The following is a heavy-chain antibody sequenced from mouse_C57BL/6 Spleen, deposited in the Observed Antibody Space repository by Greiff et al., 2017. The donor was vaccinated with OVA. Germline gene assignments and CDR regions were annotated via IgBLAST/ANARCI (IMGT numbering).Heavy chain of an antibody. CDR1: GYTFTSYW. Sequence: VQLQQPGTELVKPGASVKLSCKASGYTFTSYWMHWVKQRPGQGLEWIGNINPSNGGTNYNEKFKSKATLTVDKSYSTAYMQLSSLTSEDSAIYYCARDYYCVGPWYFDVWGTGTTVTVSS. CDR2: INPSNGGT. CDR3: ARDYYCVGPWYFDV. V-gene: IGHV1-53*01. D-gene: IGHD1-1*01. J-gene: IGHJ1*03.